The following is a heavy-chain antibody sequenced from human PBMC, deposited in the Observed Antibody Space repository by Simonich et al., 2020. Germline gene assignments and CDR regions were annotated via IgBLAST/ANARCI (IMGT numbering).Heavy chain of an antibody. CDR3: ARASRGTWWYYYFDY. D-gene: IGHD2-15*01. Sequence: QVQLVQSGAEVKKPGASVKVSCKASGYTFTSYGISWVRQAPGQGLEWMGWISAYNGNTNYAQKLRGRVTMTTDQSTSTAYMELRSLRSDDTAGYYCARASRGTWWYYYFDYWGQGTLVTVSS. J-gene: IGHJ4*02. CDR2: ISAYNGNT. CDR1: GYTFTSYG. V-gene: IGHV1-18*01.